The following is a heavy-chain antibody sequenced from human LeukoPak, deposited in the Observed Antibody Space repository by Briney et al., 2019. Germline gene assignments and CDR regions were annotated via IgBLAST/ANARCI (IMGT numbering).Heavy chain of an antibody. CDR3: AREAGTRTGGDAFDI. CDR1: GYTFTGYY. Sequence: WASVKVSCKASGYTFTGYYMHWVRQAPGQGLEWMGWINPNSGGTNYAQKFQGRVTMTRDASISTAYMELSRLRSDDTAVYYCAREAGTRTGGDAFDIWGQGTMVTVSS. V-gene: IGHV1-2*02. CDR2: INPNSGGT. J-gene: IGHJ3*02. D-gene: IGHD1-7*01.